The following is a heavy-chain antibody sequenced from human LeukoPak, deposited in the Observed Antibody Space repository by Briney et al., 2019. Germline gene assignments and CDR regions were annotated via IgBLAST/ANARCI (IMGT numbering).Heavy chain of an antibody. J-gene: IGHJ4*02. CDR2: TYTGGNS. CDR1: GFTVSSIH. V-gene: IGHV3-53*01. CDR3: ARDGGYHDSSGYYHSYYFDY. D-gene: IGHD3-22*01. Sequence: GGSLRLSCAASGFTVSSIHMVWVRQAPGKGLEWVSVTYTGGNSYYADSVKGRFIISRDISKNTLYLQMNSLRAEDSALYYCARDGGYHDSSGYYHSYYFDYWGQGTLVTVSS.